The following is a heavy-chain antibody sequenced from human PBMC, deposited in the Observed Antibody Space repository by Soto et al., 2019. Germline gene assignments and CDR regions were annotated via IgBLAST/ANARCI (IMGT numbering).Heavy chain of an antibody. CDR2: IYHSGST. D-gene: IGHD6-19*01. V-gene: IGHV4-4*02. J-gene: IGHJ4*02. CDR3: ANQKISSGWYRFDY. Sequence: SSETLSLTCAVSGGSISSSNWWSWVRQPPGKGLEWIGEIYHSGSTNYNPSLKSRVTISVDKSKNQFSLKLSSVTAADTAVYYCANQKISSGWYRFDYWGQGTLVTVSS. CDR1: GGSISSSNW.